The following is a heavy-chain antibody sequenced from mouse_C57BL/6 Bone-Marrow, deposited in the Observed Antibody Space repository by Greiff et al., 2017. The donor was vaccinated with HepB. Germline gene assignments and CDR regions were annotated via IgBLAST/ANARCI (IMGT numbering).Heavy chain of an antibody. CDR3: ARNYDYDGGAYYAMDY. D-gene: IGHD2-4*01. Sequence: VKLMESGPGLVQPSQSLSITCTVSGFSLTSYGVHWVRQSPGKGLEWLGVIWSGGSTDYNAAFISRLSISKDNSTSQVFFKMNSLQADDTAIYYCARNYDYDGGAYYAMDYWGQGTSVTVSS. CDR1: GFSLTSYG. V-gene: IGHV2-2*01. J-gene: IGHJ4*01. CDR2: IWSGGST.